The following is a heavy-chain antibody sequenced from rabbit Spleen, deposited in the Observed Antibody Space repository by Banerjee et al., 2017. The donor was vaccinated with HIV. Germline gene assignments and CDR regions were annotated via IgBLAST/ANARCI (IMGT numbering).Heavy chain of an antibody. V-gene: IGHV1S45*01. D-gene: IGHD8-1*01. CDR3: ARDTGSSFSSYGMDL. J-gene: IGHJ6*01. Sequence: QEQLVESGGGLVQPEGSLTLTCKASGFDFSSSYYMYWVRQAPGKGLEWIASIAAGSSGSTWYASWAKGRFTISKTSSTTVTLQMTSLTAADTATYFCARDTGSSFSSYGMDLWGQGTLVTVS. CDR2: IAAGSSGST. CDR1: GFDFSSSYY.